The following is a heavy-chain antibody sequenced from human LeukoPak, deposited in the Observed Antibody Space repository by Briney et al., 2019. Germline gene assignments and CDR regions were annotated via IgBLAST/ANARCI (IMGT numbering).Heavy chain of an antibody. V-gene: IGHV4-59*01. CDR1: GGSISNYY. CDR3: ARDGNYFGSGSYRDGNNWFDP. J-gene: IGHJ5*02. D-gene: IGHD3-10*01. Sequence: PSETLSLTCTVSGGSISNYYWSWIRQPPGKGLEWIGNIYYSGSTNYNPSLKSRVTISVDTSKNQLSLKLISVTAADTAVYYCARDGNYFGSGSYRDGNNWFDPWGQGTLVIVSS. CDR2: IYYSGST.